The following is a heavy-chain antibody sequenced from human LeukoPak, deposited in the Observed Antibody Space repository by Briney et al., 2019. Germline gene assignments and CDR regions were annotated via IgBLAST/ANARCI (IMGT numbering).Heavy chain of an antibody. CDR1: GGSFSGYY. J-gene: IGHJ4*02. D-gene: IGHD3-3*01. CDR2: INHSGST. Sequence: SETLSLTCAVYGGSFSGYYWSWIRQPPGKGLEWIGEINHSGSTNYNPSLKSRVTISVDTSKNQFSLKLSSVTAADTAVYYCARGLGARFYPIAIFGVYFDYWGQGTLVTVSS. CDR3: ARGLGARFYPIAIFGVYFDY. V-gene: IGHV4-34*01.